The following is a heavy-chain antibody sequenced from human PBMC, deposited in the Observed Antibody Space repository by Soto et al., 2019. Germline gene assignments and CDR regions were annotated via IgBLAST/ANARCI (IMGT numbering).Heavy chain of an antibody. CDR2: ISGSGGST. J-gene: IGHJ4*02. V-gene: IGHV3-23*01. D-gene: IGHD2-15*01. Sequence: PGGSLRLSCAASGFTFSSYAMSWVRQAPGKGLEWVSAISGSGGSTYYADSVKGRFTISRDNSKNTLYLQMNSLRAEDTAVYYCAKDRGDIVVADSGYFDYWGQGTLVTVSS. CDR3: AKDRGDIVVADSGYFDY. CDR1: GFTFSSYA.